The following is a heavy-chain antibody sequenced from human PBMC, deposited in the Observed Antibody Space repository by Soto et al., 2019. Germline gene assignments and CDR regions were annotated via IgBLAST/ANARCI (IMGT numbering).Heavy chain of an antibody. Sequence: XSVKVSCTASGYPFSDYYLHWLRQAPGQGLEWMGWISPKSGGTHYAPKFEGRVTLTTDTSISTAFMELSRLTSDDTAVYYCARGPRTQLWFPNVYWGQGTLVTVS. D-gene: IGHD5-18*01. CDR3: ARGPRTQLWFPNVY. CDR2: ISPKSGGT. V-gene: IGHV1-2*02. J-gene: IGHJ4*02. CDR1: GYPFSDYY.